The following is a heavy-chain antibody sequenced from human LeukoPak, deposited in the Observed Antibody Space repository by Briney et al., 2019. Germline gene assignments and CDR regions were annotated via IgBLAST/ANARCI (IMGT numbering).Heavy chain of an antibody. V-gene: IGHV3-48*04. CDR1: TFTINSYN. D-gene: IGHD2-2*01. CDR2: ISASIATK. CDR3: SRESRPAALDY. Sequence: AGTLRFYGAASTFTINSYNMNWLGQAQGQGLEWISHISASIATKSYADSVKGRFTISRDNAKDSLYLQMNSLRAEDTAVYYCSRESRPAALDYWGQGTLVTVSS. J-gene: IGHJ4*02.